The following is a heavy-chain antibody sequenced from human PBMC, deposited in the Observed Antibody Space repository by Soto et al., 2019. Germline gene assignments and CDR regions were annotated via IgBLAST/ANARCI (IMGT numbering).Heavy chain of an antibody. CDR2: IYYSGST. V-gene: IGHV4-39*01. J-gene: IGHJ4*02. CDR1: GGSISSSSYY. D-gene: IGHD3-22*01. CDR3: ARRGVGGIKYYYDSSGYYFSEYYFDY. Sequence: SETLSLTCTVSGGSISSSSYYWGWIRQPPGKGLEWIGSIYYSGSTYYNPSLKSRVTISVDTSKNQFSRKLSSVTAADTAVYYCARRGVGGIKYYYDSSGYYFSEYYFDYWGQGTLVTVSS.